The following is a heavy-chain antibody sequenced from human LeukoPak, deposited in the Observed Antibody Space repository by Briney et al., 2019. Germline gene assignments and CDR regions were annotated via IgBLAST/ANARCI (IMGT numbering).Heavy chain of an antibody. V-gene: IGHV4-39*01. CDR1: GGSISSSSCY. CDR2: IYYSGST. CDR3: ARHAQWLTGSLRGSSTSWFDP. Sequence: SETLSLTCTVSGGSISSSSCYWGWIRQPPGKRLEWIGSIYYSGSTYYNPSLKSRVTISVDTSKNQFSLKLSSVTAADTAVYYCARHAQWLTGSLRGSSTSWFDPWGQGTLVTVSS. D-gene: IGHD6-19*01. J-gene: IGHJ5*02.